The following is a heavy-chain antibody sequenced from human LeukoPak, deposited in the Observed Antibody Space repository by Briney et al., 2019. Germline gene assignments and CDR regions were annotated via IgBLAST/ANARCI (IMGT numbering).Heavy chain of an antibody. CDR2: INPSPHSGSP. J-gene: IGHJ4*02. V-gene: IGHV1-2*02. CDR3: ARDTGIVGSTGFDY. CDR1: GYRVTDYY. D-gene: IGHD1-26*01. Sequence: GASVKVSCTASGYRVTDYYIHWLRQAPGHAPEWMGWINPSPHSGSPIYAEKFQGRVTMTRDTAVSTAYLELSSLTSDDAAVYYCARDTGIVGSTGFDYWGQGTLVTVSS.